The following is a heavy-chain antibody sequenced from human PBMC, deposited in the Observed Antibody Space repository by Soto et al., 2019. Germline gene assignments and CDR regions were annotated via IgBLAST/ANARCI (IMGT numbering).Heavy chain of an antibody. CDR2: ISWNSGSI. Sequence: PGGALRVSCSASGFTLDDDAMHWVRQAPGKGLEWVSGISWNSGSIGYADSVKGRFTISRDNAKNSLYLQMNSLRAEDTALYYCAKGEYSGSYHAFDIWGQGRMVTVSS. V-gene: IGHV3-9*01. CDR3: AKGEYSGSYHAFDI. J-gene: IGHJ3*02. D-gene: IGHD1-26*01. CDR1: GFTLDDDA.